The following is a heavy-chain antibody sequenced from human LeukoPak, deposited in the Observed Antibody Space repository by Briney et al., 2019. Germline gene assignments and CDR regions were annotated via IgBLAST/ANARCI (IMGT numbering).Heavy chain of an antibody. V-gene: IGHV1-2*02. J-gene: IGHJ4*02. Sequence: GASVKVSCKASGYTFTGYFMHWVRQAPGQGLEWMGWINPKSGGTIYAQKFQGRVTMTEDTSTDTAYMELSSLRSEDTAVYYCATEPTYGDYREGGDYWGQGTLVTVSS. CDR3: ATEPTYGDYREGGDY. CDR2: INPKSGGT. D-gene: IGHD4-17*01. CDR1: GYTFTGYF.